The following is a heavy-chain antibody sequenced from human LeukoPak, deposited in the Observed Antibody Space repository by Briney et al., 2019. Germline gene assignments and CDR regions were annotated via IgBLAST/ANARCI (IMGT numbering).Heavy chain of an antibody. CDR2: INRDGSER. CDR1: GFTFSNYW. V-gene: IGHV3-7*03. D-gene: IGHD3-10*01. Sequence: LGGSLRLSCAASGFTFSNYWMTWVRQAPGKGLEWVANINRDGSERYYVDSVKGRFTISRDDAKSSLYLQMNSLRAEDTAVYYCARGEYYGSGSYYPGDYWGQGTLVTVSS. J-gene: IGHJ4*02. CDR3: ARGEYYGSGSYYPGDY.